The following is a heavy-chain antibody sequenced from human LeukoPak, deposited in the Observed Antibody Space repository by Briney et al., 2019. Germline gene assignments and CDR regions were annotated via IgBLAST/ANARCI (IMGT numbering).Heavy chain of an antibody. CDR2: IYTSGST. V-gene: IGHV4-61*02. D-gene: IGHD3-22*01. J-gene: IGHJ5*02. Sequence: SQTLSLTCTVSGGSISSGSYDWSWIRQPAGKGLEWIGRIYTSGSTNYNPSLKSRVTISVDTSNNQFSLKLSSVTAADTAVYYCARDHEYFYDSSGYYLNWFDPWGQGTLVTVSS. CDR3: ARDHEYFYDSSGYYLNWFDP. CDR1: GGSISSGSYD.